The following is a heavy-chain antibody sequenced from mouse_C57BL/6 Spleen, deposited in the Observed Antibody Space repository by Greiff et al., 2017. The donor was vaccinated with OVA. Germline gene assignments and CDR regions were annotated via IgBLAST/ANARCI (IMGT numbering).Heavy chain of an antibody. CDR2: ISSGGSYT. CDR1: GFTFSSYG. J-gene: IGHJ1*03. V-gene: IGHV5-6*01. D-gene: IGHD1-1*01. Sequence: EVMLVESGGDLVKPGGSLKLSCAASGFTFSSYGMSWVRQTPDKRLEWVATISSGGSYTYYPDSVKGRFTISRDNAKNTLYLQMSSLKSEDTAMYYCVRQGGSWYFDVWGTGTTVTVSS. CDR3: VRQGGSWYFDV.